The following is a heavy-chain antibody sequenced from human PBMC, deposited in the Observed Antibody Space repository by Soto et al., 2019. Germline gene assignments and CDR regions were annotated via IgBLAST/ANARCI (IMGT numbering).Heavy chain of an antibody. CDR3: ASTAVAGIVDY. J-gene: IGHJ4*02. CDR1: GSTFSSYG. CDR2: ISYDGSNK. Sequence: GSLRLSCAASGSTFSSYGMHWVRQAPGKGLGWVAVISYDGSNKYYADSVKGRFTISRDNSKNTLYLQMNSLRAEDTAVYYCASTAVAGIVDYWGQGTLVTVSS. V-gene: IGHV3-30*03. D-gene: IGHD6-19*01.